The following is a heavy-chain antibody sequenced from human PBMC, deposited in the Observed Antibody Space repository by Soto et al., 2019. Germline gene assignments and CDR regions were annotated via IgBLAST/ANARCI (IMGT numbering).Heavy chain of an antibody. J-gene: IGHJ4*02. V-gene: IGHV4-34*01. CDR2: INHSGST. Sequence: QVQLQQWGAGLLKPSETLSLTCAVYGGSFSGYYWSWIRQPPGKGLEWIGEINHSGSTNYNPSLKSRVTISVDTSKNQFSLKLSSVTAADTAVYYCARAGSWLPYYFDYWGPGTLVTVSS. D-gene: IGHD3-22*01. CDR3: ARAGSWLPYYFDY. CDR1: GGSFSGYY.